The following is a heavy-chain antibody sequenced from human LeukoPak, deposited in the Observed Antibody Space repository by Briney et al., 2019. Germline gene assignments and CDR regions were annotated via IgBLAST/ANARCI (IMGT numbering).Heavy chain of an antibody. J-gene: IGHJ4*02. CDR1: GFTFSSYS. CDR3: ARGAYYGTLSHFDY. D-gene: IGHD3-10*01. CDR2: ISSSSSTI. Sequence: GGSLRPSCAASGFTFSSYSMNWVRQAPGKGLEWVSYISSSSSTIYYADSVKGRFTISRDNAKNSLYLQMNSLRAEDTAVYYCARGAYYGTLSHFDYWGQGTLVTVSS. V-gene: IGHV3-48*01.